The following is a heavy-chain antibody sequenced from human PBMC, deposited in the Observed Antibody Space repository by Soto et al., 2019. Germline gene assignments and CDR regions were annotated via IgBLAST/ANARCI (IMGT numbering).Heavy chain of an antibody. CDR1: GFTFSSYA. Sequence: PGGSLRLSCAASGFTFSSYAMSWVRQAPGKGLEWVSGISVGGGTTSYADSVEGRFTISRDNSRNTLYLHIKSLRAEDTAVYYCAKDEIWSGYYRVYNWFAPRGQGTLVTVSS. J-gene: IGHJ5*02. D-gene: IGHD3-3*01. CDR2: ISVGGGTT. CDR3: AKDEIWSGYYRVYNWFAP. V-gene: IGHV3-23*01.